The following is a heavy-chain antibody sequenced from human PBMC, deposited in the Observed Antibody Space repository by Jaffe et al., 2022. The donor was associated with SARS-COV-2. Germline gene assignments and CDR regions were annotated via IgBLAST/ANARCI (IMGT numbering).Heavy chain of an antibody. D-gene: IGHD3-10*01. J-gene: IGHJ6*02. CDR3: ARHGDFYGSGSKIGHAMDV. CDR2: IDPGDSDS. V-gene: IGHV5-51*01. Sequence: EVQLVQSGAEVKKPGESLKISCKGSGYIFTNYWIGWVRQMPGKGLEWMGVIDPGDSDSRYSPSFQGQVTISADKSINTAYLQWSSLKASDTAMYYCARHGDFYGSGSKIGHAMDVWGQGTTVTVSS. CDR1: GYIFTNYW.